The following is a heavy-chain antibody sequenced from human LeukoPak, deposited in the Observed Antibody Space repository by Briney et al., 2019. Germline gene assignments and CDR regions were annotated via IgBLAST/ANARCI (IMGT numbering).Heavy chain of an antibody. J-gene: IGHJ4*02. D-gene: IGHD5-18*01. CDR3: ARDRGYTYGHPLDY. CDR2: IWHDGSNK. CDR1: GFTFSTYV. V-gene: IGHV3-33*01. Sequence: GGSLRLSCAASGFTFSTYVIHWVRQAPGKGLEWVALIWHDGSNKYYGDSVKDRFTIPRDNSKNTLYLQMDSLRDEDTAVYYCARDRGYTYGHPLDYWGQGTLVTVSS.